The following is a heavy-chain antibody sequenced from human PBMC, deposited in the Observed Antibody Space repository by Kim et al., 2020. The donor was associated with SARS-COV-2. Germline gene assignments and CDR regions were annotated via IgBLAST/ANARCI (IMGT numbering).Heavy chain of an antibody. CDR1: GFTFDNYW. CDR3: IRASSGWYYFDN. V-gene: IGHV3-74*01. Sequence: GGSLRLSCAASGFTFDNYWMHWVRQAPGKGLVWVSRINSDGSRRDYADSVKGRFTSSRDNAKNTLYLEMNSLRAEDTAVYYCIRASSGWYYFDNCGQGTL. D-gene: IGHD6-19*01. CDR2: INSDGSRR. J-gene: IGHJ4*02.